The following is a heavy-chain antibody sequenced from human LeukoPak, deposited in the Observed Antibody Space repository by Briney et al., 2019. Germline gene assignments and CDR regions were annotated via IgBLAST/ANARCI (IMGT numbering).Heavy chain of an antibody. CDR2: IRSKAYGGTT. V-gene: IGHV3-49*04. D-gene: IGHD3-16*01. J-gene: IGHJ6*02. CDR1: GFTFGDYA. CDR3: TRGVEVFWGSGYYGMDV. Sequence: GGSLRLSCTASGFTFGDYAMSWVRQAPGKGLEWVGFIRSKAYGGTTEYAASVKGRFTISRDDSKSIAYLQMNSLKTEDTAVYYCTRGVEVFWGSGYYGMDVWGQGTTVTVSS.